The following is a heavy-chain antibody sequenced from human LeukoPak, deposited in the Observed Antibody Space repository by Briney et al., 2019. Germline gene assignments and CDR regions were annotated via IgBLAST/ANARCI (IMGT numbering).Heavy chain of an antibody. CDR2: ISDSGKNV. Sequence: GGSLRLSCAASGFNFNTYGMSWVRQAPGKGLEWLSSISDSGKNVYYADSVKGRFTISRHNSKNTLYLQMNSLSAEDTAVYYCAKRVEYKSPSGGYFGYWGQGTLVTVSS. D-gene: IGHD2-8*02. J-gene: IGHJ4*02. V-gene: IGHV3-23*01. CDR1: GFNFNTYG. CDR3: AKRVEYKSPSGGYFGY.